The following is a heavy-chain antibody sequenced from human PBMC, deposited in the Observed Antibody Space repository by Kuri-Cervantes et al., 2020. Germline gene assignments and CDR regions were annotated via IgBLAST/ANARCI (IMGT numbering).Heavy chain of an antibody. V-gene: IGHV3-23*01. CDR3: ARDRGSTGYYNWFDP. D-gene: IGHD3-22*01. CDR2: ISGSGGST. CDR1: GFTFSSYA. J-gene: IGHJ5*02. Sequence: GGSLRLSCAASGFTFSSYAMSWVRQAPGKGLEWVSAISGSGGSTYYADSVKGRFTISRDNSKNTLYLQMNSLRPEDTAFYYCARDRGSTGYYNWFDPWGRGTLVTVSS.